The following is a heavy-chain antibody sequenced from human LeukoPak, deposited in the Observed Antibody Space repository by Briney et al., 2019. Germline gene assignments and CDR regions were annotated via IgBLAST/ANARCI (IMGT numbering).Heavy chain of an antibody. CDR1: VFTYKRYW. V-gene: IGHV3-7*01. J-gene: IGHJ4*02. Sequence: GGSLRLLRAVCVFTYKRYWAIGVRQPRARGLVCGAGINQDGGEKYYVDSVKGSFTISRHNHKNTLHRHVKGQIAQDTAVYYCAREGTALGRYFDFWGQGTLVTVSS. D-gene: IGHD1/OR15-1a*01. CDR3: AREGTALGRYFDF. CDR2: INQDGGEK.